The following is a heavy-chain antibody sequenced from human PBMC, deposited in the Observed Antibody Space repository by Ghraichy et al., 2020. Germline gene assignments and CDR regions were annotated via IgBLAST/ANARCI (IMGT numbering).Heavy chain of an antibody. CDR3: AKEFTRDYVYYFDD. CDR2: ISWDGGST. J-gene: IGHJ4*02. Sequence: GGSVRLSCAASGFTFDDYTMHWVRQAPGKGLEWVSLISWDGGSTYYADSVQGRFTISRDNSKNSLYLQMNSLRTEDTALYYCAKEFTRDYVYYFDDWGQGTLVTVSS. CDR1: GFTFDDYT. V-gene: IGHV3-43*01. D-gene: IGHD3-16*01.